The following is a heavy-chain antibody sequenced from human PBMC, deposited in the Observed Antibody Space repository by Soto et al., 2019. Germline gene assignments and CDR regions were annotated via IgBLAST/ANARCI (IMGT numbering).Heavy chain of an antibody. V-gene: IGHV4-39*01. CDR1: GGSISSSNYY. CDR2: IYYTEGT. D-gene: IGHD1-26*01. Sequence: SETLSLTCTVSGGSISSSNYYWAWIRQPPGKGLEWIGNIYYTEGTYYSPSLKSRVTISVDTSENQVSLKLFSVTAADTALYYCVSAAKWELLFDYWGQGIQVTVSS. CDR3: VSAAKWELLFDY. J-gene: IGHJ4*02.